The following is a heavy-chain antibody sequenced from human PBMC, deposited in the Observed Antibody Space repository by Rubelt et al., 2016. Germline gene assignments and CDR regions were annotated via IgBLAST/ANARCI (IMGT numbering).Heavy chain of an antibody. J-gene: IGHJ4*02. CDR3: ARRVFCSGDCIPDFDY. Sequence: TYAMHWVRQAPGKGLEWVGIISYDGTNKYYADSVKGRFTISRDNSENTLYLQMNSLRPEDTAVYYCARRVFCSGDCIPDFDYWGQGTLVTVSS. V-gene: IGHV3-30*04. CDR2: ISYDGTNK. CDR1: TYA. D-gene: IGHD2-21*02.